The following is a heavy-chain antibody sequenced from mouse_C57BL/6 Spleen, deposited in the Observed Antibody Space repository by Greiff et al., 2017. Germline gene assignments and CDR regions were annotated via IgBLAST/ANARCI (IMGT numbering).Heavy chain of an antibody. V-gene: IGHV7-3*01. CDR1: GFTFTDYY. J-gene: IGHJ2*01. CDR2: IRNKANGYTT. D-gene: IGHD2-1*01. Sequence: EVQLVESGGGLVQPGGSLSLSCAASGFTFTDYYMSWVRQPPGKALEWLGFIRNKANGYTTEYSASVKGRFTISRDNSQSILYLQMNDLRAEDSATYYCARYSYGNYDYWGQGTTLTVSS. CDR3: ARYSYGNYDY.